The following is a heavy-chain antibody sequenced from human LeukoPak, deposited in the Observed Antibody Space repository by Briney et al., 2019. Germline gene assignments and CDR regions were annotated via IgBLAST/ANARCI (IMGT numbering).Heavy chain of an antibody. CDR3: ARGLVHDTSGYYSDY. J-gene: IGHJ4*02. D-gene: IGHD3-22*01. CDR1: GFTFRSYW. Sequence: PGGSLRLSCAASGFTFRSYWMHWVRQAPWKGLVWVSRIDSYGSTNYADSVKGRSTISRDNAKNTLYLQMNSLRAEDTAVYYCARGLVHDTSGYYSDYWGQETLVTVSS. V-gene: IGHV3-74*01. CDR2: IDSYGST.